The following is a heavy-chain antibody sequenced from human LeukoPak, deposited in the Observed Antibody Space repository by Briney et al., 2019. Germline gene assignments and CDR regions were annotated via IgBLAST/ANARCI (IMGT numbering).Heavy chain of an antibody. CDR1: GFTFTSYW. Sequence: GGSLRLSCAASGFTFTSYWMSWVRQAPGKGLEWVANIKKDGSEKYYVDSVKGRFTISRDNAKTALYLQMNSLRAEDTALYYCARDLSGITGYTYGRGIDYWGQGTLVTVSS. CDR3: ARDLSGITGYTYGRGIDY. V-gene: IGHV3-7*01. CDR2: IKKDGSEK. J-gene: IGHJ4*02. D-gene: IGHD5-18*01.